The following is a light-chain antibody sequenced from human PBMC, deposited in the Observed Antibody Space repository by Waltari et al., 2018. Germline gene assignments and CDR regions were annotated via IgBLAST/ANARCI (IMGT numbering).Light chain of an antibody. J-gene: IGKJ4*01. Sequence: VLTQSPATLSLSPGERATLSCRASQSIHKYLAWYQQKPGQAPRLLIYDTSNRATGISARFSGSGFGTDFTLTISSLEPEDFAVYYCQQRRNWPLTFGGGTKVEIK. CDR3: QQRRNWPLT. CDR1: QSIHKY. V-gene: IGKV3-11*01. CDR2: DTS.